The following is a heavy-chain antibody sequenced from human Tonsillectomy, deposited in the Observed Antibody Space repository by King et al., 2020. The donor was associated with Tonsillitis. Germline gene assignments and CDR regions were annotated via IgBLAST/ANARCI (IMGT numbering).Heavy chain of an antibody. CDR1: GFSVDNQY. Sequence: VQLVESGGGLVQPGGSLRLSCVASGFSVDNQYMTWVRQAPGKGLEWVATIYSGGSTDYADPVQGRVTISRQKSKNTLYLRMNSLRVDETAAYYCAMAAGGGKFLDHGGQGAVVSVSS. V-gene: IGHV3-53*04. D-gene: IGHD6-13*01. CDR3: AMAAGGGKFLDH. CDR2: IYSGGST. J-gene: IGHJ4*02.